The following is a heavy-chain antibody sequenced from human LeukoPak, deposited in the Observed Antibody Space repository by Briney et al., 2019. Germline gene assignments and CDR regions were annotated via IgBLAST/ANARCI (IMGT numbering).Heavy chain of an antibody. J-gene: IGHJ4*02. CDR1: GFTFSSYS. CDR3: ARDKNDFWSGYSPY. D-gene: IGHD3-3*01. Sequence: PGGSLRLSCAASGFTFSSYSMNWVRQAPGKGLGWVSYISSSSSTIYYADSVKGRFTISRDNAKNSLYLQMNSLRAEDTAVYYCARDKNDFWSGYSPYWGQGTLVTVSS. CDR2: ISSSSSTI. V-gene: IGHV3-48*01.